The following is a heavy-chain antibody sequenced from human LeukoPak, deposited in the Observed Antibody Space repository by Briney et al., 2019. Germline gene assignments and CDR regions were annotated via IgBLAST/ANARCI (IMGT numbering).Heavy chain of an antibody. CDR1: GFPLSDHW. V-gene: IGHV3-7*01. D-gene: IGHD7-27*01. J-gene: IGHJ6*02. CDR3: ATYTNWVAGDV. Sequence: GDSLTLFRAASGFPLSDHWKSWARQARGKGLEWGAYIKKDGSEKAYVASVKGRFNISRDNAKNSLYLQMNSLRAEDTAVYYCATYTNWVAGDVWGQGTTVTVSS. CDR2: IKKDGSEK.